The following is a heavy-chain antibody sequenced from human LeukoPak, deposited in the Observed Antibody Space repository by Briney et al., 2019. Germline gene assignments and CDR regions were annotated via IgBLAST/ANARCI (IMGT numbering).Heavy chain of an antibody. Sequence: PGGSLRLSCAASGFTFSSYAMHWVRQAPGKGLEWVAVISYDGSNKYYADSVKGRFTISRDNSKNTLYLQMNGLRAEDTAVYYCARGPGGWYSSSWYSGWFDPWGQGTLVTVSS. CDR1: GFTFSSYA. V-gene: IGHV3-30-3*01. CDR3: ARGPGGWYSSSWYSGWFDP. J-gene: IGHJ5*02. CDR2: ISYDGSNK. D-gene: IGHD6-13*01.